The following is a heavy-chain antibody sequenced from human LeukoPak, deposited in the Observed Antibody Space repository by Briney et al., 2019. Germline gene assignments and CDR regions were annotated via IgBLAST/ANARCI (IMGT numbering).Heavy chain of an antibody. Sequence: GGSLRLSCSASGFTFSSYAMHWVRQAPGKGLEYVSAISSNGGSTYYADSVKGRFTISRDNSKNTLYLQMSSLRAEDTAVYYCVKTRLSSSWYRPMYFDYWGQGTLVTVSS. CDR3: VKTRLSSSWYRPMYFDY. V-gene: IGHV3-64D*09. CDR2: ISSNGGST. J-gene: IGHJ4*02. CDR1: GFTFSSYA. D-gene: IGHD6-13*01.